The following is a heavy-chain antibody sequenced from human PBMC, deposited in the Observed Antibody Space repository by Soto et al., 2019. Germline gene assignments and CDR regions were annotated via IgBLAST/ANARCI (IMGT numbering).Heavy chain of an antibody. V-gene: IGHV1-18*01. CDR2: ISAYNGKT. CDR3: ARGWSRSSPLDY. Sequence: QIQLVQSGVEVKKPGASVKVSCKASGYTFISYGISWVRQAPGQGLEWMGWISAYNGKTNYAQKFQGRVTMSTDTSTSTAYMELRSLISDDTAVYYCARGWSRSSPLDYWGQGAVVTVSS. CDR1: GYTFISYG. J-gene: IGHJ4*02. D-gene: IGHD6-13*01.